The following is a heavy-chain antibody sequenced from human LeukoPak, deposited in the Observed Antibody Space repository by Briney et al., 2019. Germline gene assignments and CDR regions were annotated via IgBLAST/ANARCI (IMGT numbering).Heavy chain of an antibody. J-gene: IGHJ4*02. CDR3: AKETSIAVAGRGYYFDY. CDR2: ISGSGGST. CDR1: GFTFSSYA. D-gene: IGHD6-19*01. Sequence: PGGSLRLSCAASGFTFSSYAMSWVRQAPGKGLEWVSAISGSGGSTYYADSVKGRFTISRDNSKNTLYLQMNSLRAEDTAVYYCAKETSIAVAGRGYYFDYWGQGTLVTVSS. V-gene: IGHV3-23*01.